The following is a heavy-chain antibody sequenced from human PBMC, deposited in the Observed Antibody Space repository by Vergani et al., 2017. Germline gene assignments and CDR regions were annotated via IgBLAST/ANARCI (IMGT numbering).Heavy chain of an antibody. CDR1: GFTFSSYA. CDR2: ISYDGSNK. Sequence: QVQLVESGGGVVQPGRSLRLSCAASGFTFSSYAMHWVRQAPGKGLEWVAVISYDGSNKYYADSVKGRFTISRDNSKNTLYLQMNSLRAEDTAVYYCAKGEFGFCTSTSCPIFDYWGQGTLVIVSS. J-gene: IGHJ4*02. V-gene: IGHV3-30-3*01. D-gene: IGHD2-2*03. CDR3: AKGEFGFCTSTSCPIFDY.